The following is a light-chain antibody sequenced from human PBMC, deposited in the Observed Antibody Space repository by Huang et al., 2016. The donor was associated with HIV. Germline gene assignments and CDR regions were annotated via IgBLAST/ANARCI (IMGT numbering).Light chain of an antibody. V-gene: IGKV3-20*01. Sequence: EIVLTQSPGTLSLSPGERATLSCRASQRISSSFVSWYQQKPGQTPRLLIYGASNRATGNPDRFRGSGSGTDFTLTISRLEPEDFAVYYCHHYGSPPWTFGQGTKVEIK. CDR1: QRISSSF. J-gene: IGKJ1*01. CDR3: HHYGSPPWT. CDR2: GAS.